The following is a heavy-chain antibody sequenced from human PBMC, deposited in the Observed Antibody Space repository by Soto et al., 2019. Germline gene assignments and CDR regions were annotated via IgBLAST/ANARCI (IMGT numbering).Heavy chain of an antibody. D-gene: IGHD3-10*01. CDR1: GATFNFYS. CDR2: VNPIVSMS. CDR3: ASSYGSGYRAFDY. V-gene: IGHV1-69*02. Sequence: QVQLVQSGAEVKRPGSSVKVSCKASGATFNFYSINWVRQAPGLGLGWMGRVNPIVSMSNYAQKFQGRVTMTADKSTSTAYMELSSLRSEDTAIYYCASSYGSGYRAFDYWGQGALVTVSS. J-gene: IGHJ4*02.